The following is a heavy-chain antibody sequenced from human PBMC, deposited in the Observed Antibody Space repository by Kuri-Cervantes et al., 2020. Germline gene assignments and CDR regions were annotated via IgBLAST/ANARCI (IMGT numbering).Heavy chain of an antibody. CDR1: GYTFTSYV. CDR3: ARDANTRTYRRTAMGDY. J-gene: IGHJ4*02. V-gene: IGHV1-18*01. D-gene: IGHD5-18*01. Sequence: AKANVSCKATGYTFTSYVISWVRQAPGQGLEWMGWISAYNGNTNYAQKLQGRVTMTTDTSTSTAYMELRSLRSDDTAVYYCARDANTRTYRRTAMGDYWGQGTLVTVSS. CDR2: ISAYNGNT.